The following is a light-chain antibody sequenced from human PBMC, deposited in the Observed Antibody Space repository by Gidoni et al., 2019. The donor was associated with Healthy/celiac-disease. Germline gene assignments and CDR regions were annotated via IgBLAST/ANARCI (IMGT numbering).Light chain of an antibody. Sequence: EVVLTQSPGTLSLPPGERATLSCRASQSISNTYLSWYQQKPGQAPRLLIYGASSRASGIPDRFSGSGSGTDFTLTISRLEPEDFAVYYCHQYGSSPFTFGQGTNVEI. V-gene: IGKV3-20*01. J-gene: IGKJ2*01. CDR3: HQYGSSPFT. CDR2: GAS. CDR1: QSISNTY.